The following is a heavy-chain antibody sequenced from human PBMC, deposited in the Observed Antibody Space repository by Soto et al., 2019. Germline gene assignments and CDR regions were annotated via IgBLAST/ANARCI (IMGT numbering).Heavy chain of an antibody. V-gene: IGHV4-4*07. CDR1: GASIIGHY. CDR3: ARISGGPIC. Sequence: SETLSLTCSVSGASIIGHYWNWFRQPAGKRLEWIGRIHSAGGTNYNVPLTSRVTMSVDTSKNQLSLKLSSVTAADTAVYYCARISGGPICWGQGTLVTVSS. CDR2: IHSAGGT. J-gene: IGHJ4*02.